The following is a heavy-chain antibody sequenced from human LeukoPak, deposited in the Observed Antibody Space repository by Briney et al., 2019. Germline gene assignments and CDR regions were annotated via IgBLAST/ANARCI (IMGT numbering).Heavy chain of an antibody. CDR3: ARDYHGMDV. Sequence: GRSLRLSCAASGFTFSSYAMHWVRQAPGKGLEWVAVISYDGSNKYYADSVKGRFTIPRDNSKNTLYLQMNSLRAEDTAVYYCARDYHGMDVWGQGTTVTVSS. CDR1: GFTFSSYA. CDR2: ISYDGSNK. J-gene: IGHJ6*02. V-gene: IGHV3-30*04.